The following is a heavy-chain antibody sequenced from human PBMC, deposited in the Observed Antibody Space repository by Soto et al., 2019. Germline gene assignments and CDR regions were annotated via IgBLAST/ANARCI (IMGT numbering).Heavy chain of an antibody. CDR3: ARETASYYYDSSGYIDY. CDR2: IYYSGST. J-gene: IGHJ4*02. V-gene: IGHV4-61*08. Sequence: SETLSLTCTVSGGSISSGGYYWSWIRQHPGKGLEWIGYIYYSGSTYYNPSLKSRVTISVDTSKNQFSLKLSSVTAADTAVYYCARETASYYYDSSGYIDYWGQGTLVTVSS. CDR1: GGSISSGGYY. D-gene: IGHD3-22*01.